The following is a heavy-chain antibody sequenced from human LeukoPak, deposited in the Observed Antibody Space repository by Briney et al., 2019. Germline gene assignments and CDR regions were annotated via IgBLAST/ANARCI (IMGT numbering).Heavy chain of an antibody. CDR3: AREGGWLRYFDWSSYYYGMDV. Sequence: SQTLSLTCTVSGGSISSGDYYWSWLRQPPGRGLEWIGYIYYSGSTYYNPSRKSRVTISVDTSKNQFSLKLSSVTAADTAVYYCAREGGWLRYFDWSSYYYGMDVWGQGTTVTVSS. J-gene: IGHJ6*02. D-gene: IGHD3-9*01. V-gene: IGHV4-30-4*01. CDR2: IYYSGST. CDR1: GGSISSGDYY.